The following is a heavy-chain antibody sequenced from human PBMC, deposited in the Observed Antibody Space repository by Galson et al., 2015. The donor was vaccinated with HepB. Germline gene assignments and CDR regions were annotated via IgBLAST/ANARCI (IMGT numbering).Heavy chain of an antibody. D-gene: IGHD3-16*01. J-gene: IGHJ3*02. Sequence: SLRLSCAASGFSFNEYAMSWVRQAPGKGLEWISVMSGSGHRIAYSDSVKGRFTVSRDNSKNTVYLQMNSLRADDTALYYCARECFADNVGDAFDIWGLGRRVTVSS. CDR3: ARECFADNVGDAFDI. CDR1: GFSFNEYA. CDR2: MSGSGHRI. V-gene: IGHV3-23*01.